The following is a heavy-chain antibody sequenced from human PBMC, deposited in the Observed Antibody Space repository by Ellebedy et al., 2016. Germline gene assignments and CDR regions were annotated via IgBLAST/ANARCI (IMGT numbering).Heavy chain of an antibody. D-gene: IGHD1-26*01. CDR1: GFTFSAFG. V-gene: IGHV3-21*01. J-gene: IGHJ3*01. CDR2: MTGGGSYT. Sequence: EGSLRLSCAASGFTFSAFGMSWVRQPPGKGLEWVASMTGGGSYTYYADSMKGRFTMSRDDARNSVYLQLNSLRAEDTAVYYCARDRSGSVVADDALDVWGPGTKVTVSS. CDR3: ARDRSGSVVADDALDV.